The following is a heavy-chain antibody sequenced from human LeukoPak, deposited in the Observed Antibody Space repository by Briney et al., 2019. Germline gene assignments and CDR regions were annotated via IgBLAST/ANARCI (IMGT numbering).Heavy chain of an antibody. CDR3: ARGSSGSFYY. CDR2: TYYRSQWHY. Sequence: SQTLSLTCAISRDSVSSNSVAWNWIRQTPSRGLEWLGRTYYRSQWHYDYAVSVKSRIIINPDTSKNQFSLHLNSVTPEDTAVYYCARGSSGSFYYWGQGTLVTVSP. D-gene: IGHD6-25*01. V-gene: IGHV6-1*01. J-gene: IGHJ4*02. CDR1: RDSVSSNSVA.